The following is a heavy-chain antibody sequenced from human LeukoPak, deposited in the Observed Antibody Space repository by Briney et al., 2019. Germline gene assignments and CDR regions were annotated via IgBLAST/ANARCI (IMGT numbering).Heavy chain of an antibody. V-gene: IGHV3-21*01. D-gene: IGHD5-18*01. CDR2: ISSSSSYI. Sequence: GGSLRLSCAASGFTFSSYSMNWVRQAPGKGLEWVSSISSSSSYIYYADSVKGRFTISRDNAKNSLYLQMNSLRAEDTAVYYCACGYSYGYDAFDIWGQGTKVTVSS. CDR3: ACGYSYGYDAFDI. CDR1: GFTFSSYS. J-gene: IGHJ3*02.